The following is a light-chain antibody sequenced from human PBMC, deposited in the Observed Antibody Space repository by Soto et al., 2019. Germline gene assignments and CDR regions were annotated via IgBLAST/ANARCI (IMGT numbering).Light chain of an antibody. CDR3: QQYNKWPPYT. CDR2: GAS. CDR1: QSVSSN. V-gene: IGKV3-15*01. J-gene: IGKJ2*01. Sequence: EIVMTQSPDTLSVSPGERATLSCRASQSVSSNLAWYQQKPGQAPRLLIYGASSRATSIPARFSGSGSGTEFTLTISSLQSEDFAVYYCQQYNKWPPYTFGQGTKLEIK.